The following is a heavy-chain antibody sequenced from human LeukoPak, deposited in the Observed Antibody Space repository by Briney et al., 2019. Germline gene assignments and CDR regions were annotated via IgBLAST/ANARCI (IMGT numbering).Heavy chain of an antibody. V-gene: IGHV1-18*01. CDR3: ARDRYCTSTSCPTHYYYGMDV. Sequence: GSVKVSCKASGYTFTSYDINWVRQAPGQGLEWMGWISAYNGNTNYAQKLQGRVTMTTDTSTSTAYMELRSLRSDDTAVYYCARDRYCTSTSCPTHYYYGMDVWGQGTTVTVSS. D-gene: IGHD2-2*01. CDR1: GYTFTSYD. CDR2: ISAYNGNT. J-gene: IGHJ6*02.